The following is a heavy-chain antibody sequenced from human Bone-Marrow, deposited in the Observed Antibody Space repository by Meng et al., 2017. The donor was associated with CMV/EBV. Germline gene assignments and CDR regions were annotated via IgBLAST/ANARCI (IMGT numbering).Heavy chain of an antibody. CDR3: ARDRRGGSITIFGVAFDY. Sequence: GESLKISCAASGFTFSSYSMNWVRQAPGKGLEWVSSISSSSSYIYYADSVKGRFTISRDNAKNSLYLQMNSLRAEDTAVYYCARDRRGGSITIFGVAFDYWGQGPLVTIYS. J-gene: IGHJ4*02. V-gene: IGHV3-21*01. CDR2: ISSSSSYI. CDR1: GFTFSSYS. D-gene: IGHD3-3*01.